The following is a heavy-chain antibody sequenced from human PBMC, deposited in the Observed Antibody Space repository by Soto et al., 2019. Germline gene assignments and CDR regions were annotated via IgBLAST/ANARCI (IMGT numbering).Heavy chain of an antibody. J-gene: IGHJ4*02. V-gene: IGHV3-23*01. Sequence: VGSLRLSCSASGFTFSSYAVAWIRQAPGKGLEWVSVIGADGINIHYADSVKGRFTISRDNSGNTLFLQMNSLRAEDTAIYYCAKYSTNDASRYFDFWGQGTLVTVSS. D-gene: IGHD1-20*01. CDR1: GFTFSSYA. CDR3: AKYSTNDASRYFDF. CDR2: IGADGINI.